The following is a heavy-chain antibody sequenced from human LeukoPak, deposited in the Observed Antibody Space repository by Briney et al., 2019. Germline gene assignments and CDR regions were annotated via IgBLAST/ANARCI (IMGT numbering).Heavy chain of an antibody. CDR3: ARHAACPQLSLFDP. CDR2: IYYSGST. V-gene: IGHV4-59*08. Sequence: SETLSLTCTVSGGSISSYYWIWIRQPPGKGLEWIGYIYYSGSTNYNPSLKSRVTISVDTSKNQFSLKLSSVTAADTAVYYCARHAACPQLSLFDPWGQGTLVTVSS. J-gene: IGHJ5*02. CDR1: GGSISSYY. D-gene: IGHD6-6*01.